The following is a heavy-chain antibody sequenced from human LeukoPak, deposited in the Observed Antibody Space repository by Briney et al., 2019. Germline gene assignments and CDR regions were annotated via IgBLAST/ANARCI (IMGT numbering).Heavy chain of an antibody. J-gene: IGHJ4*02. CDR2: IYNGGNT. Sequence: SETLSLTCTVSGVSINTYYASWIRQAPGKGLEFIGFIYNGGNTNYNPSLKSRATTSVDTSNNQFSLRLTSVTAADTAMYYCAAGPWELDFWGQGTPVTVSS. V-gene: IGHV4-4*09. CDR3: AAGPWELDF. CDR1: GVSINTYY. D-gene: IGHD1-26*01.